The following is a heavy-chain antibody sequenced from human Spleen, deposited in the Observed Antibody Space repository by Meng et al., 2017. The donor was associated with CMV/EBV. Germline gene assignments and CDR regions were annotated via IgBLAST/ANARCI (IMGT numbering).Heavy chain of an antibody. CDR2: IWYDGSNK. Sequence: GESLKISCAASGFTFSSYGMHWVRQAPGKGLEWVAVIWYDGSNKYYADSVKGRFTISRDNSRNTLYLQMDTLRAEDAAVYYCVKDLSSSSLYYFDYWGQGTLVTVSS. J-gene: IGHJ4*02. D-gene: IGHD6-6*01. CDR1: GFTFSSYG. V-gene: IGHV3-33*06. CDR3: VKDLSSSSLYYFDY.